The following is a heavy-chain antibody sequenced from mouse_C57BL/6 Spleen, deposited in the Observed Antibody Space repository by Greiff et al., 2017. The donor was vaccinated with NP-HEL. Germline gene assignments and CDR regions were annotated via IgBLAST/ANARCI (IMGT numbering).Heavy chain of an antibody. CDR1: GYTFTDYE. CDR2: IAPETGGT. CDR3: TRYYGSSLHWYFDV. V-gene: IGHV1-15*01. Sequence: QVQLQQSGAELVRPGASVTLSCKASGYTFTDYEMHWVKQTPVHGLEWIGAIAPETGGTDYNQKFKGKAILTTDKSSSTAYMELRSLTSEYSAVYYCTRYYGSSLHWYFDVLVTGTTVTVAS. J-gene: IGHJ1*03. D-gene: IGHD1-1*01.